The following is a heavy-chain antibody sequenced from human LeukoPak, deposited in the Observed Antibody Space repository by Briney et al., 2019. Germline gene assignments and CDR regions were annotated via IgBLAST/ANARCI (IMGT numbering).Heavy chain of an antibody. CDR2: IYYTGST. V-gene: IGHV4-59*01. J-gene: IGHJ4*02. CDR3: ARGRGDSRGTSFDS. Sequence: SETLSLTCTVSGDSISIYYWSWIRQPPGKGLEWIGYIYYTGSTTYNPSLKSRLTISIDTSKNQFSLNLISLTAADTAVYYCARGRGDSRGTSFDSWGLGTLVTVSS. CDR1: GDSISIYY. D-gene: IGHD3-22*01.